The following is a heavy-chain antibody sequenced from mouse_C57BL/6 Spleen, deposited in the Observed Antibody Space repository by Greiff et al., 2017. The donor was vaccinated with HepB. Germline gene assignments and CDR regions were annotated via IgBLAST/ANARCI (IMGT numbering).Heavy chain of an antibody. V-gene: IGHV1-39*01. CDR2: INPNYGTT. D-gene: IGHD1-1*01. Sequence: EVQLQQSGPELVKPGASVKISCKASGYSFTDYNMNWVKQSNGKSLEWIGVINPNYGTTSYNQKFKGKATLTVDQSSSTAYMQLNSLTSEDSAVYYCARERRIIYYYGSSYHYYAMDYWGQGTSVTVSS. J-gene: IGHJ4*01. CDR3: ARERRIIYYYGSSYHYYAMDY. CDR1: GYSFTDYN.